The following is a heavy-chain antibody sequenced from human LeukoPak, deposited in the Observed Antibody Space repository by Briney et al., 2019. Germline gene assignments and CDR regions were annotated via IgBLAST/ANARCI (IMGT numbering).Heavy chain of an antibody. V-gene: IGHV3-23*01. D-gene: IGHD6-25*01. CDR3: AKVLGMYGSSGYAWYFDY. Sequence: GGSMRLSCTASGFTFSSYAMSWVRQAPGEGLKWVSIISGSGYSTYYADSVKGRFTISRDNSKNTLYLQMNSLRAEDTAVYYCAKVLGMYGSSGYAWYFDYWGQGTLVTVSS. CDR1: GFTFSSYA. CDR2: ISGSGYST. J-gene: IGHJ4*02.